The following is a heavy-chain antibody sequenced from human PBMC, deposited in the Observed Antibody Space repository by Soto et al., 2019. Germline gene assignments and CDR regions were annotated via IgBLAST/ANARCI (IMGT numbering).Heavy chain of an antibody. Sequence: QVQLVQSGAEVKKPGASVKVSCKASGYTFTSYGISWVRQAPGQGLEWMGWINPYNGNTNYAQKLQVRVTMTTDTSTNTAYMELRSRRSDDTAVYYCARDLFVIDYWGQGTLVTVSS. D-gene: IGHD2-21*01. CDR2: INPYNGNT. CDR3: ARDLFVIDY. J-gene: IGHJ4*02. V-gene: IGHV1-18*01. CDR1: GYTFTSYG.